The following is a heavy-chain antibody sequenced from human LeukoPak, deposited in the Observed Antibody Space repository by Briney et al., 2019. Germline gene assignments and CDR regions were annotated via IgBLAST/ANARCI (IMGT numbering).Heavy chain of an antibody. CDR1: GGSINNYY. CDR2: ICASGST. CDR3: ARVRIAVAGTYFYYMDV. D-gene: IGHD6-19*01. V-gene: IGHV4-4*07. J-gene: IGHJ6*03. Sequence: SETLSLTCTVSGGSINNYYWSWIRQPAGKGLEWIGRICASGSTNYHPSLKSRVTMSVDTSKNQFSLKLSSVTAADTAVYYCARVRIAVAGTYFYYMDVWGKGTTVTVSS.